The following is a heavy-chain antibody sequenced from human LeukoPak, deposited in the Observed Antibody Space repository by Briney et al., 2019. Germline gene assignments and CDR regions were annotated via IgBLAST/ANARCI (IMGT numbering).Heavy chain of an antibody. CDR2: VYNTGST. J-gene: IGHJ3*02. CDR3: ARDLLGDYGTFDI. CDR1: GGSMTTHY. Sequence: WETLSLTSTVSGGSMTTHYWSWIRQPAGREVEWIGRVYNTGSTKYNPSLESRVTMSVDTSSNRFSLSLRSVTAADTAVYYCARDLLGDYGTFDIWGQGTMVTVSS. V-gene: IGHV4-4*07. D-gene: IGHD4-17*01.